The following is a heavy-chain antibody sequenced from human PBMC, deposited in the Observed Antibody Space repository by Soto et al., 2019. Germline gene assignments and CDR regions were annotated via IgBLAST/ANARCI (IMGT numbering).Heavy chain of an antibody. Sequence: QVHLVQSGAEVKKPGSSVRVSCNPSGDDFSNFGFSWVRQAPGQGLEWLGGITPIFETSNSAPTSRGRLTLPADKATRTVFMEVRNLRYEDTASYFCVGGGDCSVSHCYGIDVWGQGTTVTVSS. CDR1: GDDFSNFG. CDR2: ITPIFETS. CDR3: VGGGDCSVSHCYGIDV. D-gene: IGHD3-16*01. V-gene: IGHV1-69*06. J-gene: IGHJ6*02.